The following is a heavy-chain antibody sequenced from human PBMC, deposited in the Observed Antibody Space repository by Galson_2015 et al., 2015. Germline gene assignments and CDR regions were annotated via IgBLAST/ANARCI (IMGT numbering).Heavy chain of an antibody. D-gene: IGHD1-20*01. CDR1: GFTFSGSA. Sequence: SLRLSCAASGFTFSGSAVHWVRQASGKGLEWVGHIRSKGNNYGTAYGASVKGRFTISRDDSKNTAYLHMNSLKTEDTAVYYCTIIVTGTTGVGPDYWGQGTLVTVSS. CDR2: IRSKGNNYGT. CDR3: TIIVTGTTGVGPDY. V-gene: IGHV3-73*01. J-gene: IGHJ4*02.